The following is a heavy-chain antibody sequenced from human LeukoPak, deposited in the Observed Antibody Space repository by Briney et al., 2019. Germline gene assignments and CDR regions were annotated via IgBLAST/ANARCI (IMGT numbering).Heavy chain of an antibody. D-gene: IGHD3-16*01. J-gene: IGHJ2*01. Sequence: PGGSLRLSCTASGLTFSTYWVHWVRHAPGKGLVWVSQIKFDGSLASYADSVKGRFTISRDNAKNTLYLQMNTLGTEDTAVYYCVTGHYDSRMYFDLWGRGTLVTVSS. V-gene: IGHV3-74*01. CDR1: GLTFSTYW. CDR2: IKFDGSLA. CDR3: VTGHYDSRMYFDL.